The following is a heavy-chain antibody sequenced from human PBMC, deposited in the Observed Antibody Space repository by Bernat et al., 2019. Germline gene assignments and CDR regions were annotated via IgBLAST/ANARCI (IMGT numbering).Heavy chain of an antibody. V-gene: IGHV3-15*07. CDR2: IKSKTDGGTA. Sequence: EVQLVESGGGLVKPGGSLRLSCAASGFTFSNAWMNWVRQAPGKGLEWVGRIKSKTDGGTADYAAPVKGRFTISRDDSKNTLYLQMNSLKTEDTAVYYCTTKYSTRFNGMDVWGQGTTVTVSS. CDR3: TTKYSTRFNGMDV. CDR1: GFTFSNAW. D-gene: IGHD6-6*01. J-gene: IGHJ6*02.